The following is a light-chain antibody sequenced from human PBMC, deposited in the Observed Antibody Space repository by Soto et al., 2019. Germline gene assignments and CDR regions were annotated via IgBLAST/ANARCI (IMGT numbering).Light chain of an antibody. CDR1: QSLSGSY. CDR2: GAF. V-gene: IGKV3-20*01. Sequence: EIVLTQSPGTLCLSPGERATLSCRASQSLSGSYLAWHQQKRGQAPRLVIYGAFSRATGIPDRFNGSGSGTDFTLTISRLEPEDFAVYYCQQYGSLITFCQGTRLEI. CDR3: QQYGSLIT. J-gene: IGKJ5*01.